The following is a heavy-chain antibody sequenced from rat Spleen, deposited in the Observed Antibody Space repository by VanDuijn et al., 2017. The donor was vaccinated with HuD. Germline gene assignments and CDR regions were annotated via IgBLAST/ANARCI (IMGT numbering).Heavy chain of an antibody. Sequence: EVQLVESDGGLVQPGRSLKLSCAASGFTFSNYGMHWIRQAPTKGLEWVASISYDGYTTHYRDSVKGRFTISSDNAKSTLYLQMDSLRSEDTATYYCARHRDDGSYYYAYWGQGVMVTVSS. V-gene: IGHV5-29*01. CDR1: GFTFSNYG. D-gene: IGHD1-12*02. CDR2: ISYDGYTT. J-gene: IGHJ2*01. CDR3: ARHRDDGSYYYAY.